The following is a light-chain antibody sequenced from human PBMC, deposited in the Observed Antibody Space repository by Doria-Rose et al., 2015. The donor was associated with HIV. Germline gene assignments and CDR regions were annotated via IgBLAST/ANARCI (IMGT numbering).Light chain of an antibody. CDR2: DGS. Sequence: EIVMTQSPGTLSLSPGERATLSCRASQSFGSTYLAWYQQKPGQAPSLLIYDGSTRATGIPGRFSASGSGTDFTLTINRLEPEDFALYYCHQYGTSWTFGQGTKAEI. CDR3: HQYGTSWT. J-gene: IGKJ1*01. CDR1: QSFGSTY. V-gene: IGKV3-20*01.